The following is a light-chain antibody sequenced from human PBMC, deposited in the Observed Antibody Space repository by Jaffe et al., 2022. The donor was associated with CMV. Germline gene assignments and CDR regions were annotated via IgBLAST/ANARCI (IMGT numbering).Light chain of an antibody. Sequence: QSVLTQPPSASGTPGQRVSISCSGSSSNIGRNAVNWYKQLPGTAPQLLIYNNNQRPSGVPDRFSGSKSGTSASLAITGLQSEDEADYYCAAWDDSLNGVVFGGGTKVAVL. CDR1: SSNIGRNA. CDR3: AAWDDSLNGVV. V-gene: IGLV1-44*01. J-gene: IGLJ2*01. CDR2: NNN.